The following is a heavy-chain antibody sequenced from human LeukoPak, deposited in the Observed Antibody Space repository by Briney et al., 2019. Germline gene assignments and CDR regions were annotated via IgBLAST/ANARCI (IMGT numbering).Heavy chain of an antibody. CDR2: IYYSGST. D-gene: IGHD5-24*01. Sequence: SETLSLTCTVSGGSISSYYWSWIRQPPGKGLEWIGYIYYSGSTNYNPSLKSRVTISVDTSKNQFSLKLSSVTAAGTAVYYCASGRDGYNIDYWGQGTLVTVSS. CDR3: ASGRDGYNIDY. J-gene: IGHJ4*02. CDR1: GGSISSYY. V-gene: IGHV4-59*01.